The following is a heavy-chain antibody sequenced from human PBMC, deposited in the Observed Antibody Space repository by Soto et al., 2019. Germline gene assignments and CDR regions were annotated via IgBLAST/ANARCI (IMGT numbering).Heavy chain of an antibody. CDR2: ISWNSGSI. CDR3: AKSGYSYGPYYYGMDV. CDR1: GFTFDDYA. Sequence: PGGSLRLSCAASGFTFDDYAMHWVRQAPGKGLEWVSGISWNSGSIGYADSVKGRFTISRDNAKNSLYLQMNSLRAEDTALYYCAKSGYSYGPYYYGMDVWGQGTTVTVSS. J-gene: IGHJ6*02. V-gene: IGHV3-9*01. D-gene: IGHD5-18*01.